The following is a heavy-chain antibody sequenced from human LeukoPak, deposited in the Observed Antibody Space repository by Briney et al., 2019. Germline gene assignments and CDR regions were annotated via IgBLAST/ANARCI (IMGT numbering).Heavy chain of an antibody. Sequence: GGSRRLSCAASGFTFSSYAVSWVRQAPGKGLEWVSAISGSGGRTYYADSVKGRFTITRDNSKNTLYLQMNSLRAEDTAVYYCAKSRAVTTASVDYWGQGTLVTVSS. CDR3: AKSRAVTTASVDY. CDR2: ISGSGGRT. D-gene: IGHD4-17*01. CDR1: GFTFSSYA. V-gene: IGHV3-23*01. J-gene: IGHJ4*02.